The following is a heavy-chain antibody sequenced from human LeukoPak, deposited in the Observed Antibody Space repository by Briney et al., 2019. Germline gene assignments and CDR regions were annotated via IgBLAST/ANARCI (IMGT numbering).Heavy chain of an antibody. CDR2: IYYSGNT. Sequence: SETLSLTCTVSGDSISHYYFSWIRHPPGKGLEWIGYIYYSGNTNYNPSLKSRITMSVDTSKNQVSLRLRSVTAADTAVYYCAREGMIGHHNWFDPWGQGTLGSVSS. J-gene: IGHJ5*02. V-gene: IGHV4-59*01. D-gene: IGHD3-22*01. CDR3: AREGMIGHHNWFDP. CDR1: GDSISHYY.